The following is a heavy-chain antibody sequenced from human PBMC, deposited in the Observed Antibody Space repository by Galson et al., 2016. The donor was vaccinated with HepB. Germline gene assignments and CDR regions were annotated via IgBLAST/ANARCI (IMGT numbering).Heavy chain of an antibody. V-gene: IGHV3-30-3*01. CDR2: ISYDGSNE. CDR3: AREERYCSSMRCQNPDYGMDV. CDR1: GFRFSRYG. D-gene: IGHD2-2*01. Sequence: SLRLSCAASGFRFSRYGMHWVRQAPGKGLEWVAMISYDGSNEYYADSVKGRVTISSDNSKNSLYLQMNSLRAEDTAVYFCAREERYCSSMRCQNPDYGMDVWGQGTTVTVSS. J-gene: IGHJ6*02.